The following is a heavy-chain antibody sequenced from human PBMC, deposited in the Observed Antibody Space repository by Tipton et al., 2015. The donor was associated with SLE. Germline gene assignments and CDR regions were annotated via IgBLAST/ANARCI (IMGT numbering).Heavy chain of an antibody. CDR2: IHHRGTT. J-gene: IGHJ3*02. CDR1: GGSISSNTW. D-gene: IGHD2-21*01. V-gene: IGHV4-4*01. CDR3: AVHSIRDPAFDI. Sequence: TLSLTCTVSGGSISSNTWWNWVRQPPGMGLEWIGEIHHRGTTNYNPSLKSRVTISVDKSKSQSSLKLNSVTAADTAVYFCAVHSIRDPAFDIWGQGTMVTVSS.